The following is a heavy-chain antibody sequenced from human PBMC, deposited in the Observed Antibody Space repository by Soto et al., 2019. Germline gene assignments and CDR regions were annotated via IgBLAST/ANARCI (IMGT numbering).Heavy chain of an antibody. V-gene: IGHV4-39*01. CDR2: IYYSGST. J-gene: IGHJ6*02. CDR1: GGSISSTTYY. Sequence: SETLSLTCTVSGGSISSTTYYWGWIRQPPGKGLEWIGSIYYSGSTFHNPSLKSRVTIFVDTSKNQFSLKLSSVTAADTAVYYCAGQSGYENYYYYGMDVWGQGTTVTVSS. D-gene: IGHD5-12*01. CDR3: AGQSGYENYYYYGMDV.